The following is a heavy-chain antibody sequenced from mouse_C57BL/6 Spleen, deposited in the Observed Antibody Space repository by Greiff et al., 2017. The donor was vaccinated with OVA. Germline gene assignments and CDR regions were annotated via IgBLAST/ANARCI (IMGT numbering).Heavy chain of an antibody. CDR3: ARKGLRGDFDY. J-gene: IGHJ2*01. V-gene: IGHV1-50*01. Sequence: VQLQQPGAELVKPGASVKLSCKASGYTFTSYWMQWVKQRPGQGLEWIGEIDPSDSYTNYNQKFKGKATLTVDTSSSTAYMQLSSLTSEDSAVYYCARKGLRGDFDYWGQGTTLTVSS. D-gene: IGHD2-2*01. CDR1: GYTFTSYW. CDR2: IDPSDSYT.